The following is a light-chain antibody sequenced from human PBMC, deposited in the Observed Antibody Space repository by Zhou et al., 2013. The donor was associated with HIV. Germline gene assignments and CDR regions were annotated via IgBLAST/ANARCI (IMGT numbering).Light chain of an antibody. J-gene: IGKJ4*01. CDR2: DAS. Sequence: EIVLTQSPGTLSLSPGERATLSCRARQSVSSSYLVWYQQKPGQAPRLLIYDASNRATGISARFSGSGSGTDFTLTISSLEPEDSAVYYCQQRTNWLTFGGGTKVEI. V-gene: IGKV3D-20*02. CDR1: QSVSSSY. CDR3: QQRTNWLT.